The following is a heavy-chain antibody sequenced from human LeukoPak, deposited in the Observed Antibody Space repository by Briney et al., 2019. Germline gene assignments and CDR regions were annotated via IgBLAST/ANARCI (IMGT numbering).Heavy chain of an antibody. J-gene: IGHJ1*01. V-gene: IGHV4-34*01. Sequence: PSETLSLTCAVYGGSFSGYYWSWIRQPPGKGLEWIGEINHSGSTNYNPSLKSRVTISVDTSKNQFSLKLSSVTAADTAVYYRARGRRYYDYVWESSGSPEYFHHWGQGTLVTVSS. CDR3: ARGRRYYDYVWESSGSPEYFHH. CDR2: INHSGST. D-gene: IGHD3-16*01. CDR1: GGSFSGYY.